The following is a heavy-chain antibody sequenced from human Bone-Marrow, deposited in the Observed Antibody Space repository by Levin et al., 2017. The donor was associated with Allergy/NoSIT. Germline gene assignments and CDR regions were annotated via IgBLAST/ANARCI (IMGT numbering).Heavy chain of an antibody. D-gene: IGHD2-2*01. CDR1: GGSISSGGYY. Sequence: ASETLSLTCTVSGGSISSGGYYWSWIRQHPGKGLEWIGYIYYSGSTYYNPSLKSRVTISVDTSKNQFSLKLSSVTAADTAVYYCARSAVVCSTSCYEHSFDPWGQGTLVTVSS. CDR2: IYYSGST. CDR3: ARSAVVCSTSCYEHSFDP. V-gene: IGHV4-31*03. J-gene: IGHJ5*02.